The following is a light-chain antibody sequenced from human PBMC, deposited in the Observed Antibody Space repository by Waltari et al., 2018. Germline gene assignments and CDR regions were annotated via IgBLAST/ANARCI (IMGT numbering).Light chain of an antibody. J-gene: IGKJ1*01. CDR3: LQYHNYPQT. CDR1: QDSGSH. CDR2: AAS. Sequence: DLQITQSPSSLSASVAHTVTMSWRASQDSGSHLAWVQQKPGKAPKSLIYAASALYSGVPSKFGGSGSGTHVTLTISSLQPDDFATYYCLQYHNYPQTFGLGTRV. V-gene: IGKV1-16*02.